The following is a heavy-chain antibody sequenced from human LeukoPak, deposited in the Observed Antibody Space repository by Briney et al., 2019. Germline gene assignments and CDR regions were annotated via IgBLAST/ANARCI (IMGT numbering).Heavy chain of an antibody. CDR1: GFTFSSSA. CDR2: ISGSGGGT. D-gene: IGHD3-10*01. J-gene: IGHJ4*02. CDR3: GKLFYSSGMYHFDY. V-gene: IGHV3-23*01. Sequence: GGSLRLSCAASGFTFSSSAMSWIRQAPGKGLAWVSTISGSGGGTYYADSVKGRFTISRDNSKNTLYLQMNSLRAEDTAVFYCGKLFYSSGMYHFDYWGQGTLVTVSS.